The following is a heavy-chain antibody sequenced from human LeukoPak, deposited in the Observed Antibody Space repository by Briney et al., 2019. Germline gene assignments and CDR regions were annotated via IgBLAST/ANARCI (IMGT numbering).Heavy chain of an antibody. CDR2: IKQDGSEK. D-gene: IGHD3-3*01. Sequence: PGGSLRLSCAASGFTFSSYWMSWVRQAPGKGLEWVANIKQDGSEKYYVDSVKGRFTISRDNAKNSLYLQMNSLRAEDTAVYYCARVGYYDFWSGYYRGGYFDYWGQGTLVTVSS. J-gene: IGHJ4*02. V-gene: IGHV3-7*01. CDR3: ARVGYYDFWSGYYRGGYFDY. CDR1: GFTFSSYW.